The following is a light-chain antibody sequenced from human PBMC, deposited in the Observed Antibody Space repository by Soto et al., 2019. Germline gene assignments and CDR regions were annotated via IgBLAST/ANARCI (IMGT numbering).Light chain of an antibody. CDR3: EQLNRYPNT. CDR1: QGISSY. J-gene: IGKJ2*01. V-gene: IGKV1-9*01. Sequence: DIQLTQAPSFLSASVGDRVTITCRASQGISSYLAWYQQKPGKAPKLLIYAASTLQSGVPSRFSGSGSGTELTLSISSVTAGDFATLYCEQLNRYPNTFSQGTKMEI. CDR2: AAS.